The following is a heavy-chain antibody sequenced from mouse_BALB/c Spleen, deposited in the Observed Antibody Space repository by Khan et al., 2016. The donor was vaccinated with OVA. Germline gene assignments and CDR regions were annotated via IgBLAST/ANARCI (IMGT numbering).Heavy chain of an antibody. Sequence: QVQLKESGAELVKPGTSVKLSCKTSGYTFPSYWIQWVKQRPGQGLGWIGQIFPGTGTTYYNENFKDKATLTVDTSSNSVYMQLTSLTSEDSAGYFCARGYFGNYEFVYWGQGTLVTVSP. V-gene: IGHV1S132*01. D-gene: IGHD2-1*01. J-gene: IGHJ3*01. CDR2: IFPGTGTT. CDR1: GYTFPSYW. CDR3: ARGYFGNYEFVY.